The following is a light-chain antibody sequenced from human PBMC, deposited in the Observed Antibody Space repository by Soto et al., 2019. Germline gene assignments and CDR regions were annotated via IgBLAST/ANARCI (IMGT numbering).Light chain of an antibody. CDR1: QSISSW. V-gene: IGKV1-5*01. J-gene: IGKJ1*01. CDR2: AAS. CDR3: QQYNSYSWT. Sequence: DIQMTQSPSTLSAYVGDRVTITCRASQSISSWLAWYQQKPGKAPRLLIYAASSLKSGVPSRFSGSGSGTEFTLTISSLQPDDFATYYCQQYNSYSWTFGQGTRWIS.